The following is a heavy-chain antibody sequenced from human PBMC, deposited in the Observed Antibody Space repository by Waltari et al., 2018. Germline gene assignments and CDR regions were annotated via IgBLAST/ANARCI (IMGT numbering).Heavy chain of an antibody. CDR1: GFTVSSNY. V-gene: IGHV3-53*02. Sequence: EVQLVETGGGLIQPGGSLRLSCAASGFTVSSNYMSWVRQAPGKGLEWVSVIYSGGSTYYADSVKGRFTISRDNSKNTLYLQMNSLRAEDTAVYYCAREGLQVRGVRGGFQHWGQGTLVTVSS. J-gene: IGHJ1*01. CDR2: IYSGGST. D-gene: IGHD3-10*01. CDR3: AREGLQVRGVRGGFQH.